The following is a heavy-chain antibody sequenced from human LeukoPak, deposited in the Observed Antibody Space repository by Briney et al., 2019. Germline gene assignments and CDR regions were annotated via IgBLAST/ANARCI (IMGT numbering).Heavy chain of an antibody. D-gene: IGHD6-6*01. V-gene: IGHV4-30-2*01. J-gene: IGHJ4*02. CDR2: IYHSGST. Sequence: PSETLSLTCTVSGGSISSGGYYWSWIRQPPGKGLEWIGYIYHSGSTYYNPSLKSRVTISVDRSKNQFSLKLSSVTAADTAVYYCAREDSSSIEFDYWGQGTLVTVSS. CDR1: GGSISSGGYY. CDR3: AREDSSSIEFDY.